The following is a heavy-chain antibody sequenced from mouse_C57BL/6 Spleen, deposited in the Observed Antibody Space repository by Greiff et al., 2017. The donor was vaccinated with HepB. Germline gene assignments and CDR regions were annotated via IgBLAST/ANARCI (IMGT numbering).Heavy chain of an antibody. CDR3: ARVWTTVVAPYYAMDY. V-gene: IGHV1-52*01. Sequence: QVQLQQPGAELVRPGSSVKLSCKASGYTFTSYWIHWVKQRPIQGLEWIGNIDPSDSETHYNQKFKDKATLTVDKSSSTAYMQLSSLTSEDSAVYYCARVWTTVVAPYYAMDYWGQGTSVAVSS. CDR1: GYTFTSYW. D-gene: IGHD1-1*01. J-gene: IGHJ4*01. CDR2: IDPSDSET.